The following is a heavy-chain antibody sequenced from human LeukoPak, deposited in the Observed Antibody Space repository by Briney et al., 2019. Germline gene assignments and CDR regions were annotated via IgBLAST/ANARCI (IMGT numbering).Heavy chain of an antibody. D-gene: IGHD2/OR15-2a*01. V-gene: IGHV3-23*01. CDR3: AKVLGSWRYYYYGLDV. CDR2: MSASGDST. J-gene: IGHJ6*02. Sequence: GGSLRLSCTASAFTFSNSAMTWVRQAPGKGLEWVSGMSASGDSTHYADSVKGRFTISGDNSKNTLYLQMNSLTAEDTAIYHCAKVLGSWRYYYYGLDVWGQGTTVTVSS. CDR1: AFTFSNSA.